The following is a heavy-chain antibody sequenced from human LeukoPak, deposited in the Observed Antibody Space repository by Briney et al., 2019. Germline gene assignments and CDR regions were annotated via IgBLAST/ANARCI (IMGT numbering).Heavy chain of an antibody. D-gene: IGHD3-10*01. CDR3: ARARGVRGVTSYFDY. Sequence: GASVKVSCKASGYTFAGYYMHWVRQAPGQGLEWMGWINPNSGGTNYAQKLQGWVTMTRDTSISTAYMELSRLRSDDTAVYYCARARGVRGVTSYFDYWGQGTLVTVSS. CDR1: GYTFAGYY. CDR2: INPNSGGT. J-gene: IGHJ4*02. V-gene: IGHV1-2*04.